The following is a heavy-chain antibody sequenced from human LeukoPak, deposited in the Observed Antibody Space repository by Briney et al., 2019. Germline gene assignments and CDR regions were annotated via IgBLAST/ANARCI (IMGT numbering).Heavy chain of an antibody. CDR3: ARARICANPQCYYYYMDV. CDR2: IYYSGST. CDR1: GGSISSSSYY. Sequence: SETLSLTCTVSGGSISSSSYYWGWIRQPPGKGLEWIGSIYYSGSTYYNPSLKSRVTISVDTSKNQFSLKLSSVTAADTAVYYCARARICANPQCYYYYMDVWGKGTTVTISS. J-gene: IGHJ6*03. V-gene: IGHV4-39*01. D-gene: IGHD2-15*01.